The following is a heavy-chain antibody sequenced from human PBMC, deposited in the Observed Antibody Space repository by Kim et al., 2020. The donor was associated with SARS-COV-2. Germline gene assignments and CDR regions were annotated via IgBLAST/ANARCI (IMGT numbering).Heavy chain of an antibody. V-gene: IGHV4-39*01. D-gene: IGHD6-13*01. CDR2: IYYSGST. J-gene: IGHJ4*02. Sequence: SETLSLTCTVSGGSISSSSYYWGWIRQPPGKGLEWIGSIYYSGSTYYNPSLKSRVTISVDTSKNQFSLKLSSVTAADTAVYYCARTYSSSWSTDYYFDYWGQGTLVTVSS. CDR3: ARTYSSSWSTDYYFDY. CDR1: GGSISSSSYY.